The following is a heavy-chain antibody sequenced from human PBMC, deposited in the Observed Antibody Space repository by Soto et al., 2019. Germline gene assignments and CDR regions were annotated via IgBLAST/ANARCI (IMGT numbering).Heavy chain of an antibody. D-gene: IGHD3-3*01. CDR3: ARGGFGVANFEF. J-gene: IGHJ4*02. CDR2: ISDAGST. Sequence: PSETLSLTCTVSGGSITSHSWAWIRQPPGQRPELIAYISDAGSTNYNPSLKSRVAISVDTPKREFYLTLTPATPADTAVYYCARGGFGVANFEFWGQGILVTVSS. CDR1: GGSITSHS. V-gene: IGHV4-59*11.